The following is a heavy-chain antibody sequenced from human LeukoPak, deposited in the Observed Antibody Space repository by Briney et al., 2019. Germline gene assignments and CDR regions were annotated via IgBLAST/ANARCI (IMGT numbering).Heavy chain of an antibody. CDR1: GYTLTIYY. J-gene: IGHJ3*02. CDR2: IKPSGGST. Sequence: ASVTVSFKASGYTLTIYYMHWVRQAPGQGGERMGIIKPSGGSTTYAQKFQGRVTMTRDTSTSTVYMELRSLRSDDTAVYYCARTPHYCSGGSCYFDVFDIWGQGTMVTVS. D-gene: IGHD2-15*01. V-gene: IGHV1-46*01. CDR3: ARTPHYCSGGSCYFDVFDI.